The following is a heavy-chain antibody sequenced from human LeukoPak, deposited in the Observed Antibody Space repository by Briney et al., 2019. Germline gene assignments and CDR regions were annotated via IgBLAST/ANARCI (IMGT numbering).Heavy chain of an antibody. CDR2: ISGSGGST. Sequence: GGSLRPSCAASGFTFSSYAMSWVRQAPGKGLEWVSAISGSGGSTYYADSVKGRFTISRDNSKNTLYLQMNSLRAEDTAVYYCAKDLGFRETYDYWGQGTLVTVSS. CDR1: GFTFSSYA. J-gene: IGHJ4*02. D-gene: IGHD3-10*01. V-gene: IGHV3-23*01. CDR3: AKDLGFRETYDY.